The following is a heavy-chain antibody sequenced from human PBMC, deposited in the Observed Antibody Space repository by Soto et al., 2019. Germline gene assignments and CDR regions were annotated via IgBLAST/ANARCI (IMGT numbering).Heavy chain of an antibody. J-gene: IGHJ6*02. Sequence: QITLKESGPTLVKPTQTLTLTCTFSGFSLSTSGVGVAWIRQPPGKALEWLALIYWDDDKRYRPSLESRLTITKDTSKNQVVLXXTXXXXXXXXTYXXXXXXXXXXXXYWXXFSGMDVWGQGTTVTVSS. V-gene: IGHV2-5*02. CDR1: GFSLSTSGVG. D-gene: IGHD2-21*01. CDR3: XXXXXXXXXXYWXXFSGMDV. CDR2: IYWDDDK.